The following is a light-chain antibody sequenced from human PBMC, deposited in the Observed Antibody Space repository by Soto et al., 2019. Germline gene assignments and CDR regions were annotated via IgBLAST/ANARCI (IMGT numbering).Light chain of an antibody. CDR2: AAS. Sequence: DIQMTQSPSSLSAFVGDRVTITCRASQSISSYLNWYQQRPGKAPKLLIYAASSLQSGVPSRFSGSGSGTDFTLTICSLQPEDFATYYCQQSYSTPRWTFGQGTKVEIK. V-gene: IGKV1-39*01. J-gene: IGKJ1*01. CDR3: QQSYSTPRWT. CDR1: QSISSY.